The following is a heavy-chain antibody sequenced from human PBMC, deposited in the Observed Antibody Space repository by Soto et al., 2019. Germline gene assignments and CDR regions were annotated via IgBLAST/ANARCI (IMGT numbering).Heavy chain of an antibody. CDR2: IYHSGST. CDR1: GGSISGGSYY. CDR3: ARSVSFGEADS. J-gene: IGHJ4*02. V-gene: IGHV4-61*01. Sequence: QVQLQESGPGLVKPSETLSLTCSVSGGSISGGSYYWSWIRQPPGKGLEWIGYIYHSGSTNYNHSLKSRVTTSLDTSTNQFSLKLRSVSAVDTAVYFCARSVSFGEADSWGQGILVTVSS. D-gene: IGHD3-10*01.